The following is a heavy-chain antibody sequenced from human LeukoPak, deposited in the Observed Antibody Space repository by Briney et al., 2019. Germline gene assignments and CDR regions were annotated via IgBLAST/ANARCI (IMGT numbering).Heavy chain of an antibody. D-gene: IGHD6-19*01. CDR3: ARADSSGFGY. V-gene: IGHV3-30*03. CDR1: GFTFSSYG. J-gene: IGHJ4*02. Sequence: GRSLRLSCAASGFTFSSYGMHWVRQAPGKGLEWVAVISYDGSNKYYADSVKGRFTISRDNSKNTLYLQMNSLRAEDTAVYYCARADSSGFGYWGQGTLVTVSS. CDR2: ISYDGSNK.